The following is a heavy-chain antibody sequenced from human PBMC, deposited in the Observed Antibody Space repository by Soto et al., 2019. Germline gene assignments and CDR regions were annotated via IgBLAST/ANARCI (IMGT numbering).Heavy chain of an antibody. CDR3: ARDRDGYDSGYFDS. CDR1: GDSISSGGHS. Sequence: KPSETLSLTCAVSGDSISSGGHSWNWLRQPPGKGLEWIGYIYHSGNTYFNPTLKSRVTMSVDTSKNQISLTLSSVTAADTAIYYCARDRDGYDSGYFDSWGQGTLVTVSS. J-gene: IGHJ4*01. CDR2: IYHSGNT. V-gene: IGHV4-30-2*01. D-gene: IGHD5-12*01.